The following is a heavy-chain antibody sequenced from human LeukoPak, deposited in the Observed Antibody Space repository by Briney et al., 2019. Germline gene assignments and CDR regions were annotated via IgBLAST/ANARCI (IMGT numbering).Heavy chain of an antibody. CDR3: ARKIGDHFDY. CDR1: GFTFSNSW. V-gene: IGHV3-7*01. Sequence: GGSLRLSCAASGFTFSNSWMTWVRQAPGKGLERVANIKEDGSETYYVESVRGRFSISRDNAKNSVYLEMNSLRAEDTAVYYCARKIGDHFDYWGQGTLVTVSS. J-gene: IGHJ4*02. D-gene: IGHD2/OR15-2a*01. CDR2: IKEDGSET.